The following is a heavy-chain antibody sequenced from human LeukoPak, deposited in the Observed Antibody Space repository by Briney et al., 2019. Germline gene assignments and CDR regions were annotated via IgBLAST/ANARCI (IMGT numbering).Heavy chain of an antibody. CDR1: GFTFSSYG. D-gene: IGHD2-15*01. J-gene: IGHJ4*02. Sequence: PGGSLRLSCAASGFTFSSYGMHWVRQAPGKGLEWVAVISYDGSNKYYADSVKGRFTISRDNSKNTLYLQMNSLRAEDTAVYYCAKDKGCSGGSCYSLDYWGQGTLVTVSS. CDR2: ISYDGSNK. CDR3: AKDKGCSGGSCYSLDY. V-gene: IGHV3-30*18.